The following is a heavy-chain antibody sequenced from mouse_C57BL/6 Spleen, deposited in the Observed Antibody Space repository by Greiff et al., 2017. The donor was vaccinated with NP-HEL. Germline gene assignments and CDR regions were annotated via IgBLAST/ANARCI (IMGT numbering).Heavy chain of an antibody. CDR3: ARDPAY. Sequence: EVQLVESGPGLVKPSQSLSLTCSVTGYSITSGYYWNWIRQFPGNKLEWMGYISYDGSNNYNPSLKNRISITRDTSKNQSFLKLNSVTTEDTATYYCARDPAYWGQGTTLIVSS. J-gene: IGHJ2*01. V-gene: IGHV3-6*01. CDR1: GYSITSGYY. CDR2: ISYDGSN.